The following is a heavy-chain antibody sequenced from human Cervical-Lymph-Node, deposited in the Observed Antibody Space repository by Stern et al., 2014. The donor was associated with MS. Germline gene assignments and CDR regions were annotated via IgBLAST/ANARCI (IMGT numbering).Heavy chain of an antibody. V-gene: IGHV3-15*01. D-gene: IGHD2/OR15-2a*01. CDR1: GFTFTDAW. J-gene: IGHJ4*02. Sequence: EVQLVESGGGLVKPGGSLRLSCAASGFTFTDAWMHWVRQAPGKGLEWVGRIRAIIDGGTTDYAAPVKGRFTISRDDSTNTLYLQMNSLKAEDTGVYYCATVSRADYWGQGTLVTVSS. CDR2: IRAIIDGGTT. CDR3: ATVSRADY.